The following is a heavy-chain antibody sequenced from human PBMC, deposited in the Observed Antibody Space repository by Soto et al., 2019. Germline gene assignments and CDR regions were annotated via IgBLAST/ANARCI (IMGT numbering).Heavy chain of an antibody. J-gene: IGHJ2*01. CDR1: GGTFSSYA. CDR2: IIPIFGTA. Sequence: QVQQVQSGAEVKKPGSSVKVSCKASGGTFSSYAISWVRQAPGQGLEWMGGIIPIFGTANYAQKFQGRVTITADESTSTAYMELSSLRSDDTAVYFCARGLGGSYPVGYFDLWGRGTLVTVSS. CDR3: ARGLGGSYPVGYFDL. D-gene: IGHD1-26*01. V-gene: IGHV1-69*12.